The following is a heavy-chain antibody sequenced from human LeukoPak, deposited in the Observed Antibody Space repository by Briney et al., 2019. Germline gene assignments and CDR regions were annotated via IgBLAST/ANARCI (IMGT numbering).Heavy chain of an antibody. D-gene: IGHD2-21*01. CDR1: GFTFSSYG. J-gene: IGHJ6*02. CDR2: IWYDGSNK. Sequence: GGSLRLSCAASGFTFSSYGMHWVRQAPGKGLEWVAVIWYDGSNKYYADSVKGRFTISRDNSKNTLYLQMNSLRAEDTAVYYCARDWADSYYYYYGMDVWGQGTTVTVSS. CDR3: ARDWADSYYYYYGMDV. V-gene: IGHV3-33*01.